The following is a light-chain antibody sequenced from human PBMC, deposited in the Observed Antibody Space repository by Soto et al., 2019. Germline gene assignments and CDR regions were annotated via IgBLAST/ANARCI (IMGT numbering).Light chain of an antibody. J-gene: IGLJ2*01. CDR3: SSYTSSGTYVV. V-gene: IGLV2-14*01. Sequence: QSALTQPASVSGSPGQSITISCTGTSSDVGGYNYVSWYQQHPGKAPKLLIYAVNNRPSGISDRFSGAKSDNTASLTISGLQAEDEADYYCSSYTSSGTYVVFGGGTKVTVL. CDR2: AVN. CDR1: SSDVGGYNY.